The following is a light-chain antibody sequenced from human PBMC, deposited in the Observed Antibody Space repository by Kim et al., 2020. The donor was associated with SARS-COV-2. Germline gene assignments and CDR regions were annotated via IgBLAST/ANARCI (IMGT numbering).Light chain of an antibody. CDR2: KAS. V-gene: IGKV1-5*03. J-gene: IGKJ1*01. CDR3: QQYVGYSWT. CDR1: ESITSW. Sequence: ASVGDRVTITCRASESITSWLAWYQQKPEKAPKLLIQKASILESGVPSRFSGRGFGTEFTLPISSLQPDDIATYYCQQYVGYSWTFGQGTKVDIK.